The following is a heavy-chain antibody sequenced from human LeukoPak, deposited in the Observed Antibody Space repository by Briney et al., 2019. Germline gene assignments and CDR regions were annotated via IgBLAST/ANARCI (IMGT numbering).Heavy chain of an antibody. CDR2: INSDGSST. D-gene: IGHD1-26*01. V-gene: IGHV3-74*03. J-gene: IGHJ4*02. CDR1: GFTFSNYA. CDR3: TRGGSGSYSDY. Sequence: PGGSLRLSCTASGFTFSNYAMSWVRQAPGKGLVWVSRINSDGSSTMYADSVKGRLTISRDNAKNTLYLQMNSLSAEDTAVYYCTRGGSGSYSDYWGQGTLVTVSS.